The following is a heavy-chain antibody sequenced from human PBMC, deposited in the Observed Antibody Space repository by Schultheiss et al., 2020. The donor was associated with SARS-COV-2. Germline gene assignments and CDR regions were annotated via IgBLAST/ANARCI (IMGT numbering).Heavy chain of an antibody. CDR2: ISSSGSTI. J-gene: IGHJ4*02. Sequence: GGSLRLSCAASGFTFSDYYMSWIRQAPGKGLEWVSYISSSGSTIYYADSVKGRFTISRDNAKNSLYLQMNSLRAEDTAVYYCARARFIAVAGLMAGIDYWGQGTLVTVSS. CDR3: ARARFIAVAGLMAGIDY. V-gene: IGHV3-11*01. CDR1: GFTFSDYY. D-gene: IGHD6-19*01.